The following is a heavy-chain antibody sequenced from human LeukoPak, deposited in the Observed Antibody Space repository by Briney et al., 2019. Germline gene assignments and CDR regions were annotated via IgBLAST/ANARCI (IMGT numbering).Heavy chain of an antibody. CDR2: IYYSGST. V-gene: IGHV4-59*08. Sequence: SETLTLTCTLSGGSVSSYYWSWIRQPPQKGLEWIAYIYYSGSTKYNPSLKSRVTISLDRSKNQFSLKLRSVTAADTAVYYCASLQVHCGGDCYTRWFDPWGQGTLVTVSS. J-gene: IGHJ5*02. CDR1: GGSVSSYY. CDR3: ASLQVHCGGDCYTRWFDP. D-gene: IGHD2-21*02.